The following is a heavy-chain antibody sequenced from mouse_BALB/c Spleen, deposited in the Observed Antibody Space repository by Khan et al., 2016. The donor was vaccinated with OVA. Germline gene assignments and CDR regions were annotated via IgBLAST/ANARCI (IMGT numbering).Heavy chain of an antibody. J-gene: IGHJ3*01. Sequence: VQLKESGGDLVKPGGSLRLSCAASGFTFSAYGMAWVRQAPDKRLEWVATINSDGGYTYYPDTVKGRFTISRNSAENTLSLQMSSLKSEDTAIYYCASHLTGSFAYWGQGTLVTVSA. CDR2: INSDGGYT. CDR1: GFTFSAYG. V-gene: IGHV5-6*01. CDR3: ASHLTGSFAY. D-gene: IGHD4-1*01.